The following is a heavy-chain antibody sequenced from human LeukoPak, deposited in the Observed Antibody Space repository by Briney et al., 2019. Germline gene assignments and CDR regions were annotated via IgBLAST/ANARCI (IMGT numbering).Heavy chain of an antibody. CDR3: AKDTIAARGPPDY. CDR2: IKEDGSEK. CDR1: GFIFTDYW. V-gene: IGHV3-7*01. J-gene: IGHJ4*02. Sequence: GGSLRLSCAASGFIFTDYWMYWVRQAPGKGLAWVANIKEDGSEKNYVDSVKGRFTISRDNSKNTLYLQMNSLRAEDTAVYYCAKDTIAARGPPDYWGQGTLVTVSS. D-gene: IGHD6-6*01.